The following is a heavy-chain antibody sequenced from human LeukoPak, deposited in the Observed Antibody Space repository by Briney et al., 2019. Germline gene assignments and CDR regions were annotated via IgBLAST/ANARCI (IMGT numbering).Heavy chain of an antibody. D-gene: IGHD5-18*01. CDR3: ARDPGPGYSYGYDY. CDR2: ISSSSSYI. Sequence: KAGGSLRLSCAASGFTFSSYSMNWVRQAPGKGLEWVSSISSSSSYIYYADSVKGRFTISRDNAKNSLYPQMNSLRAEDTAVYYCARDPGPGYSYGYDYWGQGTLVTVSS. V-gene: IGHV3-21*01. J-gene: IGHJ4*02. CDR1: GFTFSSYS.